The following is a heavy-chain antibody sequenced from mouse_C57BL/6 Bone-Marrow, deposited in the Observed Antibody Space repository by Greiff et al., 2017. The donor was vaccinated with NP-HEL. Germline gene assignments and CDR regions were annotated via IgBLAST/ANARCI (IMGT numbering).Heavy chain of an antibody. J-gene: IGHJ3*01. Sequence: EVQLQQSGPELVKPGASVKISCKASGYTFTDYYMNWVKQSHGKSLEWIGDINPNNGGTSYNQKVKGKATLTVDKSSSTAYMELRSLTSEDSAVDVYARGGYYPLFAYWGQGTRVTVSA. V-gene: IGHV1-26*01. CDR3: ARGGYYPLFAY. D-gene: IGHD2-3*01. CDR2: INPNNGGT. CDR1: GYTFTDYY.